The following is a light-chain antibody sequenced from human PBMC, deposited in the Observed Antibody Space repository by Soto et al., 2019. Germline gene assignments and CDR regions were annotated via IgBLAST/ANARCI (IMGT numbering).Light chain of an antibody. CDR3: QHYDRWPPT. V-gene: IGKV3-15*01. CDR2: DAS. J-gene: IGKJ1*01. CDR1: QTIGTN. Sequence: EVVMTQSPDTLSVSPGQSATLSCRASQTIGTNLAWYQQKPGQAPRLVIYDASTRDTGIPARFSGVGSGTEFTLTISSLRSEDVGVYYCQHYDRWPPTFGQGTKVEVK.